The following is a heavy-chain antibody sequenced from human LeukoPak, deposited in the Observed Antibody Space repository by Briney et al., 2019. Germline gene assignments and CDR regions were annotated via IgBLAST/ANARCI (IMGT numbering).Heavy chain of an antibody. CDR2: ISGSGGST. CDR3: AKDYPITIRGVGATPLDY. CDR1: GFTFSSYS. J-gene: IGHJ4*02. V-gene: IGHV3-23*01. Sequence: PGGSLRLSCAASGFTFSSYSMNWVRQAPGKGLEWVSAISGSGGSTYYADSVKGRFTISRDNSKNTLYLQMNGLRAEDTAVYYCAKDYPITIRGVGATPLDYWGQGTLVTVSS. D-gene: IGHD1-26*01.